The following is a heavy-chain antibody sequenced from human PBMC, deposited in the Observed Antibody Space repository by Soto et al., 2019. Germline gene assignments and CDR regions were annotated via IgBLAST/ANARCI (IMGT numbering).Heavy chain of an antibody. D-gene: IGHD6-13*01. CDR1: GYNFASYW. Sequence: EVQLVQSGAEAKKPGESLKISCKGSGYNFASYWIGWVRQMPGKGLEWMGMIFPGDSDTKNSPSLQGQITMSVDKSDSSAYLQWRSLKASDTAMYYCAAGYTTGPDAFDIWGQGTMVTVSS. CDR2: IFPGDSDT. V-gene: IGHV5-51*01. CDR3: AAGYTTGPDAFDI. J-gene: IGHJ3*02.